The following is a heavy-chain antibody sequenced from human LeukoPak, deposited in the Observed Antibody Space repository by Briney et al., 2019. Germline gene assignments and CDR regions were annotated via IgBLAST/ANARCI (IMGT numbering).Heavy chain of an antibody. Sequence: PGGSLRLSCAASGFVLSDYGMHWVRQAPGKVLEWVAFVRNDGSNEYYVGSVKGRFTISRDKSKNTLYLQMNSPRAEDTAVYSCAKESDSGYHSEGPKNWGLGTLVTVSS. CDR3: AKESDSGYHSEGPKN. D-gene: IGHD5-12*01. V-gene: IGHV3-30*02. CDR1: GFVLSDYG. CDR2: VRNDGSNE. J-gene: IGHJ4*02.